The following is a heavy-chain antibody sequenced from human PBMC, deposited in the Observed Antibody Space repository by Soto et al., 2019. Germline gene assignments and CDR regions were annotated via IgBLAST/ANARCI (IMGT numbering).Heavy chain of an antibody. V-gene: IGHV3-30*18. CDR3: AKDPNRSLYLYGMDV. CDR1: GFTFRSVG. Sequence: VRFQRLSCAASGFTFRSVGMHRVRQEPGNGLEWVAVISYDGSNKYYADSVKGRFTISRDNSKNTLYLQMNSLRAEDTAVYYCAKDPNRSLYLYGMDVWGQGTTVTVSS. CDR2: ISYDGSNK. J-gene: IGHJ6*02.